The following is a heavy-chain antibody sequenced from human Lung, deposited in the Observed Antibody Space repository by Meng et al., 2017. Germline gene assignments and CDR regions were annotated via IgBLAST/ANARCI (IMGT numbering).Heavy chain of an antibody. D-gene: IGHD1-7*01. J-gene: IGHJ4*02. CDR2: ISHSGST. CDR1: GDSITRTQW. V-gene: IGHV4-4*02. CDR3: ARETLRELGLFHY. Sequence: QLPLKESGPSLVQPSGTLSLACAVAGDSITRTQWWSWLRQTPGKGLEWIGEISHSGSTVYRPSLQGRVSISLDKSNNEFSLKLTSVTAADTAVYYCARETLRELGLFHYWGQGILVTVSS.